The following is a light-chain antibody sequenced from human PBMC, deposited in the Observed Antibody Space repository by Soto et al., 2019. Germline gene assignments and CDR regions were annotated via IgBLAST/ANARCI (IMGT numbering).Light chain of an antibody. CDR2: GAS. V-gene: IGKV3-20*01. CDR3: QHYGTSHFT. J-gene: IGKJ3*01. Sequence: EIVLTQSPGTLSLSPGERATLSCRASQSLSSSILVWYQQRPGQSPRLLLYGASNRATGIPDRFSGRGSGTDFTLTISRQEPEDFAVYYCQHYGTSHFTFGPGTKVDI. CDR1: QSLSSSI.